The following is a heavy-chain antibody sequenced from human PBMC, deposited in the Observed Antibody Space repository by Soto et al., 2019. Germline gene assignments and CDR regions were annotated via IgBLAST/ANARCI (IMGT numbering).Heavy chain of an antibody. V-gene: IGHV3-48*02. CDR1: GFTFSSYS. CDR2: ISSSSSTI. Sequence: EVQLMESGGGLVQPGGSLRLSCAASGFTFSSYSMNWVRQAPGKGLEWVSYISSSSSTIYYADSVKGRFTISRDNAKNSLYLQMNSLRDEDTAVYYCARDCSSTSCYLLAVWGQGTTVTVSS. D-gene: IGHD2-2*01. CDR3: ARDCSSTSCYLLAV. J-gene: IGHJ6*02.